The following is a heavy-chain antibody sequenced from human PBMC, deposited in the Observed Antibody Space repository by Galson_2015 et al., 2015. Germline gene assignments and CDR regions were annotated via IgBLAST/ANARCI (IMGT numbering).Heavy chain of an antibody. CDR1: GFIFSNAW. CDR2: IKSKSVGGIT. V-gene: IGHV3-15*01. Sequence: SLRLSCAASGFIFSNAWMSWVRQAPGKGLEWVGRIKSKSVGGITDYAAPVKGRFTVSRDDSKNMAYLQMNSLKPEDTAMYYCTTDFSDGWFGGWGQGTLVTVPS. CDR3: TTDFSDGWFGG. D-gene: IGHD3-10*01. J-gene: IGHJ4*02.